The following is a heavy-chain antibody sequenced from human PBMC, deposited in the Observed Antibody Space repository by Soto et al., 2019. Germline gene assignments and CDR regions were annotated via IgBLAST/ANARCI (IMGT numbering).Heavy chain of an antibody. CDR1: GGSISSYY. J-gene: IGHJ5*02. Sequence: SETLSLTCTVSGGSISSYYWSWIRQPPGKGLEWIGYIYYSGSTNYNPSLKSRVTISVDTSKNQYSLKLSSVTAADTAVYYCARQVLDIFTGSPGDWFGPWGQGTLVTVS. CDR2: IYYSGST. D-gene: IGHD3-9*01. V-gene: IGHV4-59*01. CDR3: ARQVLDIFTGSPGDWFGP.